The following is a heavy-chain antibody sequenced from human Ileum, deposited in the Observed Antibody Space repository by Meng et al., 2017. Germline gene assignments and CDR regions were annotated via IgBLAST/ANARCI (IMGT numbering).Heavy chain of an antibody. CDR2: IYRGGTN. CDR1: GFAVSNNY. J-gene: IGHJ3*02. Sequence: GESLKISCAASGFAVSNNYMAWVRQPPGKGLEWVSVIYRGGTNDYADSVKGRFTISRDNSKNTLYLQMDTLRAEDTALYYCATSSLGWGGDAFDIWGQGTMVT. V-gene: IGHV3-53*01. CDR3: ATSSLGWGGDAFDI. D-gene: IGHD7-27*01.